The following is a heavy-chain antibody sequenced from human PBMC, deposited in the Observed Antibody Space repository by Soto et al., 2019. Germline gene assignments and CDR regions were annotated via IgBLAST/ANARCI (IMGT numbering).Heavy chain of an antibody. V-gene: IGHV3-15*01. J-gene: IGHJ4*01. CDR1: GFTFSNAW. Sequence: GGSLRLSCAGSGFTFSNAWMSWVRRAPGKGLEWVGRIKSKVDGGTSDFAAPVKDRFAISRDDSKNIVYLEMNGLKTEDTAMYYCTTDSYMTTVIVRFDYWGHGTQVTVSS. D-gene: IGHD3-16*01. CDR3: TTDSYMTTVIVRFDY. CDR2: IKSKVDGGTS.